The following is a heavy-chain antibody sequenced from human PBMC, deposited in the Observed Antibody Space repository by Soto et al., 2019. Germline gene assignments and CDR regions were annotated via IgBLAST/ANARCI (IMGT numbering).Heavy chain of an antibody. V-gene: IGHV4-4*07. CDR2: IYSSGST. J-gene: IGHJ5*02. D-gene: IGHD3-3*01. CDR1: GGDMTTYY. CDR3: ARGQRFSDWFDP. Sequence: SETLSLTCTVCGGDMTTYYWPWIRQTASHRLEWIGRIYSSGSTKYNPALQSRVTMSLDKSNNEFSLRLTSGTAADTAVYYGARGQRFSDWFDPWGQGALVTVHS.